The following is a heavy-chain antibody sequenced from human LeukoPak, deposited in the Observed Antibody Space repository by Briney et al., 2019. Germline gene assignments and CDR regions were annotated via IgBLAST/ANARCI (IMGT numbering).Heavy chain of an antibody. Sequence: GGSLRLSCEASGFTFSSYAMSWVRQAPGKGLEWVSAISGSGVTTYFADSVKGRFSISRDNSKNTPYLQMNSLRAGDTAVYYCAKSPGVVCDWFDLWGQGTLVTVSS. CDR2: ISGSGVTT. D-gene: IGHD3-16*01. V-gene: IGHV3-23*01. J-gene: IGHJ5*02. CDR1: GFTFSSYA. CDR3: AKSPGVVCDWFDL.